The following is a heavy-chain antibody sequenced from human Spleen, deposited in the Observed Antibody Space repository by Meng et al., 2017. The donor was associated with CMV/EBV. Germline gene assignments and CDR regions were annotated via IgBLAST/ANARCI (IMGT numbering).Heavy chain of an antibody. CDR2: INQDGTEK. V-gene: IGHV3-7*01. CDR3: ARDTYYDYLNHFDY. J-gene: IGHJ4*02. Sequence: GGSLRLSCAASGFTFSSYAMHWVRQAPGKGLEWVANINQDGTEKYYADSMKGRFTISRNNVQNSLFLQVNSLRAGDTAVYHCARDTYYDYLNHFDYWGQGTLVTVSS. CDR1: GFTFSSYA. D-gene: IGHD3-9*01.